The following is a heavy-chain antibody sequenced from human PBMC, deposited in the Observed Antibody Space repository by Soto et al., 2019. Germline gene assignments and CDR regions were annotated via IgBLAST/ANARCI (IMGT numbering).Heavy chain of an antibody. D-gene: IGHD2-2*01. Sequence: GESLKISCKGSGYSFTSYWISWVRQMPGKGLEWMGRIDPSDSYTNYSPSFQGHVTISADKSISTAYLQWSSLKASDTAMYYCARHVTCSSTSCPHYYYGMDVWGQGTTVTVSS. CDR1: GYSFTSYW. J-gene: IGHJ6*02. CDR2: IDPSDSYT. V-gene: IGHV5-10-1*01. CDR3: ARHVTCSSTSCPHYYYGMDV.